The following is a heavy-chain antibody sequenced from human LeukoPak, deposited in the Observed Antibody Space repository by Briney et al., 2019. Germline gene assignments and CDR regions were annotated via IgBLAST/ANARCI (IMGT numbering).Heavy chain of an antibody. CDR3: ARDLGLKYGSGAYRFDP. CDR2: IWYDGSHQ. V-gene: IGHV3-33*08. Sequence: PGGSLRLSCAAHGFSFSTYGMHWVRQAPGKGLESVAVIWYDGSHQYYADSVKGRFTISRDMSNNTLYLQMNNLRVDDTALYYCARDLGLKYGSGAYRFDPWGQGTQVIVSS. CDR1: GFSFSTYG. J-gene: IGHJ5*02. D-gene: IGHD3-10*01.